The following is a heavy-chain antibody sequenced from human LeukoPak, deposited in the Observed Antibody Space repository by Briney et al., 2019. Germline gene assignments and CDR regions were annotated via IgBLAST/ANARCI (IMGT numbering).Heavy chain of an antibody. CDR1: GGSISSGSYY. CDR3: ARGRVNYYDSSGYWTDAFDI. CDR2: IYTSGST. Sequence: PSETLSLTCTVSGGSISSGSYYWSWIRQPAGKGLEWIGRIYTSGSTNYNPSLKSRVTISVDTSKNQFSLKLSSVTAADTAVYYCARGRVNYYDSSGYWTDAFDIWGQGTMVTVFS. J-gene: IGHJ3*02. V-gene: IGHV4-61*02. D-gene: IGHD3-22*01.